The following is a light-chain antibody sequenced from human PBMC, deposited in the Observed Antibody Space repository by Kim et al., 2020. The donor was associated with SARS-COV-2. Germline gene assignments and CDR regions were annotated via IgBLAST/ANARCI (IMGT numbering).Light chain of an antibody. V-gene: IGKV1-5*03. Sequence: DIQMTQSPSTLSASVGDRVTITCRASQSISSWLTWYQQKPGKAPKLLIYKASILESGVPSRFSGSGSGTEFTLTISSLQPDDFATYYCQHLLGLTFGGGTKVDIK. CDR1: QSISSW. J-gene: IGKJ4*01. CDR3: QHLLGLT. CDR2: KAS.